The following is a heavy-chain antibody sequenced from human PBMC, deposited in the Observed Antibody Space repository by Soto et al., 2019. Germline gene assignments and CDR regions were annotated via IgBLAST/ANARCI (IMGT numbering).Heavy chain of an antibody. CDR3: AKYYYDSSGFFDY. J-gene: IGHJ4*02. Sequence: GGSLRLSCAASGFTFSSYGMHWVRQAPGKGLEWVAVISYDGSKKYSADSVKGRFTISRDNSKNTLYLQMNSLRAEDTAVYYCAKYYYDSSGFFDYWGQGTLVTVS. CDR1: GFTFSSYG. V-gene: IGHV3-30*18. D-gene: IGHD3-22*01. CDR2: ISYDGSKK.